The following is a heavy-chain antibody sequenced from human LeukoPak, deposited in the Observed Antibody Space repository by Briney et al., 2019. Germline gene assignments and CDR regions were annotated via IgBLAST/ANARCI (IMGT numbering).Heavy chain of an antibody. CDR2: IYYSGST. CDR3: ARGPYYGSWSGDPYFDY. Sequence: SETLSLTCTVSGGSISSYDWSWIRQPPGKGLEWIGYIYYSGSTNYNPSLKSRVTISVDTSKNQFSLNLSSVTAADTAVYYCARGPYYGSWSGDPYFDYWGQGILVTVSS. V-gene: IGHV4-59*01. CDR1: GGSISSYD. J-gene: IGHJ4*02. D-gene: IGHD3-3*01.